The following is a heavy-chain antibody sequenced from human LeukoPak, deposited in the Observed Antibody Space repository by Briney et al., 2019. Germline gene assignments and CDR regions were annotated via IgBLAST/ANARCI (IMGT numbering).Heavy chain of an antibody. D-gene: IGHD2-8*01. CDR1: GYTFNGYY. CDR3: ARESLEGVKYYYGMDV. J-gene: IGHJ6*02. CDR2: IGTSSGST. V-gene: IGHV1-18*04. Sequence: ASVKVSCKTSGYTFNGYYMHWVRQAPGQGLEWMGWIGTSSGSTNLAQKLQGRVTMTKDTSTSTASMELRSLTSDDTAVYYCARESLEGVKYYYGMDVWGQGTTVSVPS.